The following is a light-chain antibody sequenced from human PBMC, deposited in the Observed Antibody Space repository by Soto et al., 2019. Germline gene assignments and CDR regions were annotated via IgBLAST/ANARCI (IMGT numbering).Light chain of an antibody. CDR2: DTS. CDR1: QTIRGL. Sequence: EIVLTQSPATLSLSPGERATLSCRTSQTIRGLLNWYQQRPGQAPRLLIYDTSNRATDIPARFRGSGSGTYFILTISSLDPEDFGVYFCQQRHNWPITFGQGTRLDIK. J-gene: IGKJ5*01. V-gene: IGKV3-11*01. CDR3: QQRHNWPIT.